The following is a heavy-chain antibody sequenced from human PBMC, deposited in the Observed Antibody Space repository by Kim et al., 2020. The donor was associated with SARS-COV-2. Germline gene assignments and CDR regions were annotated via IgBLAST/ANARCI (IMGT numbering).Heavy chain of an antibody. CDR3: ARGRYFDWLFHQSPHYFDY. CDR2: INYDRST. J-gene: IGHJ4*02. D-gene: IGHD3-9*01. Sequence: SETLSLTCAVYGDPVNGYYWSWIRQPQGQGLEWIGEINYDRSTNYNHSLKSRVTMSVDSSKSQLSLRLTSLTAADTAVYYCARGRYFDWLFHQSPHYFDYWGQGNLVTVSS. CDR1: GDPVNGYY. V-gene: IGHV4-34*01.